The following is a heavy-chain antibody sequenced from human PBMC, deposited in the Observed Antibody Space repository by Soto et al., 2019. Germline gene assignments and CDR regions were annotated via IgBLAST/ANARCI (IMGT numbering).Heavy chain of an antibody. Sequence: EMHLVESGGGLVQPGGSLRLSCAASGFTFITCWLTWVRQAPGKGLEWVANIKQDGSERYYVDSVKGRFTISRDNTKNSVYLQMNSLRAEDTAVYYCARGRGLDVWGQVTTVTVSS. CDR2: IKQDGSER. CDR1: GFTFITCW. CDR3: ARGRGLDV. V-gene: IGHV3-7*01. J-gene: IGHJ6*02. D-gene: IGHD2-15*01.